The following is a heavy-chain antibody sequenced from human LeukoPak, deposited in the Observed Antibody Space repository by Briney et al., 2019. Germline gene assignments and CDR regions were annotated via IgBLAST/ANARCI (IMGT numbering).Heavy chain of an antibody. CDR1: GFTFNSYS. V-gene: IGHV3-48*01. Sequence: GGSLRLSCAASGFTFNSYSMNWVRQAPGKGLEWVSYISSSSSTIYYADSVKGRFTISRDNAKNSLYLQMNSLRAEDTAVYYCARGHSAYWGQGTLVTVSS. J-gene: IGHJ4*02. CDR3: ARGHSAY. D-gene: IGHD3-10*01. CDR2: ISSSSSTI.